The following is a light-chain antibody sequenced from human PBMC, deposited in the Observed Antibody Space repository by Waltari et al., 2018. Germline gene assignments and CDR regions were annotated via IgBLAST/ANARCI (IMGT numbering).Light chain of an antibody. J-gene: IGLJ2*01. CDR3: SSYTSSSTFSVV. CDR1: SSDVGGYNY. V-gene: IGLV2-14*01. CDR2: EVS. Sequence: QSALTQPASVSGSPGQSITISCTGTSSDVGGYNYVSWYQQHPGKAPKLMIYEVSNRTSGVFNRFSGSKSGNTASLTIAGLQAEDEADYSCSSYTSSSTFSVVFGGGTKLTVL.